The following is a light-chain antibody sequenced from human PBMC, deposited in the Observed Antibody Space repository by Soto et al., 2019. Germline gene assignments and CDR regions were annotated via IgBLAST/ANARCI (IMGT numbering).Light chain of an antibody. CDR2: GAS. CDR3: QQYGSSPQT. J-gene: IGKJ1*01. CDR1: QSVSSSS. V-gene: IGKV3-20*01. Sequence: EIVLTQSPGTLSLSPGERAALSCRASQSVSSSSLAWYQQKPGQAPRLIVYGASSRATGVPDRFSGRGSGTDFTLIISSLRPEDCALYFCQQYGSSPQTFGQGTKVESK.